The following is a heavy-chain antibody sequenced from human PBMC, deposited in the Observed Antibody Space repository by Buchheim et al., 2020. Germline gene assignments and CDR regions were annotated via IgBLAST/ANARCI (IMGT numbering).Heavy chain of an antibody. CDR3: ARDGYSYGTLYYYYGIDV. D-gene: IGHD5-18*01. Sequence: EVQLVESGGGLVQPGGSLRLSCAASGFTFSSYWMSWVRQAPGKGLEWVANIKQDGSEKYYVDSVKGRFTISRDNAKNSMYLQMNSLRAEDTAVYYCARDGYSYGTLYYYYGIDVWGQGTT. J-gene: IGHJ6*02. CDR1: GFTFSSYW. V-gene: IGHV3-7*01. CDR2: IKQDGSEK.